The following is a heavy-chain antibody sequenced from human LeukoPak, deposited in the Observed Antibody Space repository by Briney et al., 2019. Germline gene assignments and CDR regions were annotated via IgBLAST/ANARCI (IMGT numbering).Heavy chain of an antibody. J-gene: IGHJ4*02. CDR1: GYTFTGFY. Sequence: ASVKVSCKTSGYTFTGFYMNWVRQAPGQGLEWMGWMNPDSGGTRYPQKFQGRVTMTRDTSISTAYMELSSLRSDDTAIYYCAKDSSLGNYIDYWGQGTLVTVSS. D-gene: IGHD3-10*01. CDR3: AKDSSLGNYIDY. V-gene: IGHV1-2*02. CDR2: MNPDSGGT.